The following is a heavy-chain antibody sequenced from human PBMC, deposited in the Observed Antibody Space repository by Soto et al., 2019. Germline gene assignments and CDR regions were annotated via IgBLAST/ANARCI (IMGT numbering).Heavy chain of an antibody. Sequence: SETLSLTCTVSGGSVSSGSYYWSWIRQPPGKGLECIGYIYYSGSTNYNPSLKSRVTISVDTSKNQFSLKLSSVTAADTAVYYCARDPSYGRRYYYGMDVWGQGTTVTVSS. CDR3: ARDPSYGRRYYYGMDV. D-gene: IGHD5-18*01. CDR1: GGSVSSGSYY. CDR2: IYYSGST. J-gene: IGHJ6*02. V-gene: IGHV4-61*01.